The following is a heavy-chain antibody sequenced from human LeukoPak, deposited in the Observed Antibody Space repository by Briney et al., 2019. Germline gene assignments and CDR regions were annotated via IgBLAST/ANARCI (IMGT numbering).Heavy chain of an antibody. J-gene: IGHJ6*02. CDR2: ISCSGDHT. Sequence: GGSLRLSCAASGFTFSSYAMTWVRQAPGRGLEWVSAISCSGDHTFYADSVQGRFTISRDNSRNTLNLQMNSLRVDDTAVYYCAKRVTMVRGVLGGGMDVWGQGTTVTVSS. D-gene: IGHD3-10*01. CDR1: GFTFSSYA. V-gene: IGHV3-23*01. CDR3: AKRVTMVRGVLGGGMDV.